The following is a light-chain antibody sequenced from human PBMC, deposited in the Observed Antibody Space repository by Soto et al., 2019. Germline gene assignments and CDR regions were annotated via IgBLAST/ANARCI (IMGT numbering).Light chain of an antibody. J-gene: IGLJ3*02. Sequence: QSALTQPRSVSGSPGQSVTISCSGTSSDVGYYKFVSWYQQHPGKAPKLMIYDVRKWPSGVPDRFSGSKSGNTASLTISGLQAEDEADYYCCSYVGSYSWVFGGGTKVTVL. CDR3: CSYVGSYSWV. CDR2: DVR. V-gene: IGLV2-11*01. CDR1: SSDVGYYKF.